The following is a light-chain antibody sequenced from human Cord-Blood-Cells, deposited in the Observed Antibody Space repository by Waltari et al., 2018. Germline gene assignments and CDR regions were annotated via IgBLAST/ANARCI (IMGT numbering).Light chain of an antibody. Sequence: AIQLTQSPSSLSASVGDRVTITCRASQGISSALAWYQQKPGKAPKLLIYDASSLESGVPSRFSGSGSGTEFTLTISSLQPEDFATYYCQQFNSYPSFGPGTKVDIK. CDR2: DAS. CDR1: QGISSA. CDR3: QQFNSYPS. V-gene: IGKV1-13*02. J-gene: IGKJ3*01.